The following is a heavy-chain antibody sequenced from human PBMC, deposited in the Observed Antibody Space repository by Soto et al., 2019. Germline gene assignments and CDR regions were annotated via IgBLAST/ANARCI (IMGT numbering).Heavy chain of an antibody. V-gene: IGHV3-66*01. J-gene: IGHJ3*02. CDR2: IYNEFT. D-gene: IGHD2-15*01. CDR1: GFTVTEIY. CDR3: VREPRYCSGGSCSIMGDAFDI. Sequence: EVQLVESGGGLVQPGGSLRLSCVASGFTVTEIYMNWVRQAPGKWLEWVSVIYNEFTDYADSVRGRFSISTDSSKNALYLQMNSLRAEDSAVYYCVREPRYCSGGSCSIMGDAFDIWGQGTMVTVSS.